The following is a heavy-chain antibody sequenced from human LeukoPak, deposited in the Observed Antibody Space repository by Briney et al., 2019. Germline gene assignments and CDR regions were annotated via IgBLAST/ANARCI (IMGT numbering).Heavy chain of an antibody. Sequence: GGSLRLSCAASGFIFTSYSMNWVRQAPGKGLEWVSTISGGGGSTYYADSVKGRFTISRDNSKNTLYLQVNSLRAEDTAVYYCAKGGKWDVTPFDYWGQGTLVTVSS. J-gene: IGHJ4*02. CDR3: AKGGKWDVTPFDY. V-gene: IGHV3-23*01. D-gene: IGHD1-26*01. CDR2: ISGGGGST. CDR1: GFIFTSYS.